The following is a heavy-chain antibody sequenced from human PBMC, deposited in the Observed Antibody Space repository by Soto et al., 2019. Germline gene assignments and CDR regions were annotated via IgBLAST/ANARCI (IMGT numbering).Heavy chain of an antibody. CDR3: ARESAGTYYYGMDV. CDR1: VYTFTCYY. V-gene: IGHV1-2*02. CDR2: INPNSGGT. Sequence: XSVKVSCKASVYTFTCYYMHWVRQAPGQGLEWMGWINPNSGGTNYAQKFQGRVTMTRDTSISTAYMELSRLRSDYTAVYYCARESAGTYYYGMDVWGQGTTVTVSS. D-gene: IGHD6-19*01. J-gene: IGHJ6*02.